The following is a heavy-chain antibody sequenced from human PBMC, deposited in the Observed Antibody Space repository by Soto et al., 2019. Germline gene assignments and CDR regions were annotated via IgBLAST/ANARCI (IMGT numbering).Heavy chain of an antibody. Sequence: VQLVESGGGLVKPGGSLRLSCAASGFTFNDYYMTWFRQAPGKGLEWISYISISGSNIHYADSVKGRFTISRDNAKKSLYLQMDSLRAEDTAVYFCARGWRYDFWSGYFEFWGQGALVTVSS. CDR3: ARGWRYDFWSGYFEF. V-gene: IGHV3-11*01. D-gene: IGHD3-3*01. CDR1: GFTFNDYY. CDR2: ISISGSNI. J-gene: IGHJ4*02.